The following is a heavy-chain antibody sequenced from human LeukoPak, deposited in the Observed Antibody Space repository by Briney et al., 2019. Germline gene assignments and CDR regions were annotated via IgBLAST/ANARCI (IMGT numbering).Heavy chain of an antibody. CDR3: AKDSRATRAFDY. J-gene: IGHJ4*02. V-gene: IGHV3-30*02. Sequence: GGSLRLSCAASGFTFSRHGMHWVRQAPGKGLEWVAFIRYDGSNKYYADSVKGRFTISRDNSKNTLYLQMNSLRAEDTAVYYCAKDSRATRAFDYWGQGTLVTVSS. D-gene: IGHD1-26*01. CDR1: GFTFSRHG. CDR2: IRYDGSNK.